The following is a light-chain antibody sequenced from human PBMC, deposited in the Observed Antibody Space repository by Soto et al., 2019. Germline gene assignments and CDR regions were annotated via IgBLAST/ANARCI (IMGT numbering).Light chain of an antibody. J-gene: IGKJ1*01. Sequence: DIQMTQSPSSLSGPAGDRVTITCRASQSISGYLNWYQQKPGKAPKVLMYGTSILQTGVSSRFSGSGSGTDFTLTINSLQPEDFATYYCQQSYSTPWTFGQGTKVEIK. CDR3: QQSYSTPWT. CDR2: GTS. CDR1: QSISGY. V-gene: IGKV1-39*01.